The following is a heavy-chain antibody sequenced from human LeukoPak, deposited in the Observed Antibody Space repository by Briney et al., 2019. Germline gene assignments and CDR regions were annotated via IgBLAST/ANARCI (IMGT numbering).Heavy chain of an antibody. J-gene: IGHJ6*04. D-gene: IGHD5-12*01. CDR3: ASDSGYDPLFYYYYGMDV. V-gene: IGHV1-69*13. CDR1: GGTFSSYA. Sequence: SVKVSCKASGGTFSSYAISWVRQAPGQGLEWMGGIIPIFGTANYAQKFQGRVTITADESTSTAYMELSSLRSEGTAVYYCASDSGYDPLFYYYYGMDVWGKGTTVTVSS. CDR2: IIPIFGTA.